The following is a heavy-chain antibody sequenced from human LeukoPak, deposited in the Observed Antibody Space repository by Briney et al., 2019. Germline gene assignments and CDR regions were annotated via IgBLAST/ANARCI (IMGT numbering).Heavy chain of an antibody. D-gene: IGHD3-22*01. J-gene: IGHJ4*02. CDR3: ASGSHYYDSSGYPGYY. V-gene: IGHV3-30-3*01. CDR2: ISYDGSNK. Sequence: GGSLRLSCAASGFTVSSNYMSWVRQAPGKGLEWVAVISYDGSNKYYADSVKGRFTISRDNSKNTLYLQMNSLRAEDTAVYYCASGSHYYDSSGYPGYYWGQGTLVTVSS. CDR1: GFTVSSNY.